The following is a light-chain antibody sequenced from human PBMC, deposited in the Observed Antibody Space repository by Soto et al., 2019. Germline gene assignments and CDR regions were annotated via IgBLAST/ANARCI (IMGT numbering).Light chain of an antibody. CDR3: QSYDTSLSGSYV. CDR2: GNS. CDR1: TSNIGAGYD. J-gene: IGLJ1*01. V-gene: IGLV1-40*01. Sequence: PGQRVTFSCTGSTSNIGAGYDVHWYQQLPGTSPKLLIFGNSNRPSGVPDRFSASRSGSSASLAITGLQAEDEADYYCQSYDTSLSGSYVFGSGTKVTVL.